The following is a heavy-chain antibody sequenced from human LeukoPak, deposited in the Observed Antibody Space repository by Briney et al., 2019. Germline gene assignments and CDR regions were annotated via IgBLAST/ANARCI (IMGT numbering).Heavy chain of an antibody. Sequence: ASVKVSCKASGYTFTSYDINWVRQATGQGLEWMGWMNPNSGNTGYAQKFQGRVTMTRNTSISTAYMELSSLRSEDTAVYYCARVHYKSTVSPLGYWGQGTLVTVSS. J-gene: IGHJ4*02. CDR1: GYTFTSYD. V-gene: IGHV1-8*01. CDR3: ARVHYKSTVSPLGY. CDR2: MNPNSGNT. D-gene: IGHD3-10*01.